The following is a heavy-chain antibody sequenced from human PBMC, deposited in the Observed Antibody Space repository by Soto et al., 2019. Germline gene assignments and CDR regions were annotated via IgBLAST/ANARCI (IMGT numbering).Heavy chain of an antibody. CDR2: IKTDGSET. V-gene: IGHV3-7*03. CDR1: GFTFSSFW. CDR3: TSDRYPRFYHGSGSYPYY. D-gene: IGHD3-10*01. J-gene: IGHJ4*02. Sequence: PGGSLRLSCAASGFTFSSFWMSWVRQAPGKGLEWVANIKTDGSETHYVDSVKGRFTISRDNPKTSLFLQMNSLRVEDTAVYFCTSDRYPRFYHGSGSYPYYWGQETPEAGSS.